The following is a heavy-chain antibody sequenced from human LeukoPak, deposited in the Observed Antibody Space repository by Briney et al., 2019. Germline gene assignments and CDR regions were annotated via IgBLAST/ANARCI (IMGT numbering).Heavy chain of an antibody. Sequence: PGGSLRLSCAASGFTFSSYGMHWVRQAPGKGLEWVAVISYDGSNKYYADSVKGRFTISRDNSKNTLYLQMNSLRAEDTAVYYCARDSHLDSGRLGYWGQGTLVTVSS. CDR2: ISYDGSNK. J-gene: IGHJ4*02. CDR1: GFTFSSYG. CDR3: ARDSHLDSGRLGY. V-gene: IGHV3-30*03. D-gene: IGHD6-19*01.